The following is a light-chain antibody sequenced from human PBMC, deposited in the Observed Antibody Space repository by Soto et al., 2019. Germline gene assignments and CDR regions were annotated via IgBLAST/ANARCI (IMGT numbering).Light chain of an antibody. Sequence: QSALTQPASVSGSPGQSITISCTGTSSDVGGYDFVSWYRQYPGQAPKILIYEVTHRPSGVPDRFSGSKSGNTASLTISGLQADDEADNYCSSYTITSSPVFGPGTKLTVL. CDR1: SSDVGGYDF. CDR3: SSYTITSSPV. CDR2: EVT. J-gene: IGLJ1*01. V-gene: IGLV2-14*01.